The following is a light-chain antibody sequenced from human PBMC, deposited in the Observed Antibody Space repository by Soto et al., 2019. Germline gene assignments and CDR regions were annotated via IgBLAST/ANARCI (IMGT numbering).Light chain of an antibody. CDR2: DAS. V-gene: IGKV3-11*01. Sequence: PTTLSLSPGERATLSCRASQSVSSYLAWYQQKPGQAPRLLIYDASNRATGIPARFSGSGSGTDFTLTISRLEPEDFAVYYCQQYGSAPLSFGGGTMADIK. J-gene: IGKJ4*01. CDR3: QQYGSAPLS. CDR1: QSVSSY.